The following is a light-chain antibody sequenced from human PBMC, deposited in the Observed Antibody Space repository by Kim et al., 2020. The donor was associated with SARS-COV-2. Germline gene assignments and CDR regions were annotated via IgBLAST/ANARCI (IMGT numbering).Light chain of an antibody. CDR2: WAS. Sequence: ATINCKSSQGVLYSSNNKNYLAWYQQKPGQPPKLLIYWASTRESGVPDRFSGSGSGTDFTLTISSLQAEDVAVYYCQQYYSTPENTFGQGTKLEI. J-gene: IGKJ2*01. V-gene: IGKV4-1*01. CDR1: QGVLYSSNNKNY. CDR3: QQYYSTPENT.